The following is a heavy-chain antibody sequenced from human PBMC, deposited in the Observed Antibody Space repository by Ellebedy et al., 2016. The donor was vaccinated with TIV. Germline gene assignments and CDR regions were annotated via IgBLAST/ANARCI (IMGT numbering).Heavy chain of an antibody. J-gene: IGHJ4*02. Sequence: GESLKISCAASGFTVSSNYMAWVRQAPGKGLEWVSIIYSGDATYYADSVTGRFTISRDNSQNMLFLQLNSLRVEDTAVYYCARGDSSGFFEYWGQGTLVTVSS. CDR3: ARGDSSGFFEY. D-gene: IGHD3-22*01. CDR2: IYSGDAT. V-gene: IGHV3-53*01. CDR1: GFTVSSNY.